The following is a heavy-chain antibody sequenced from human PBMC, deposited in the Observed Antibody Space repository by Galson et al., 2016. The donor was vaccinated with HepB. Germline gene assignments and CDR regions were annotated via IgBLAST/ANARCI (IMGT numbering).Heavy chain of an antibody. J-gene: IGHJ3*02. CDR2: IIPIFGTA. Sequence: SVKVSCKASGGTFSTYAITWVRQAPGQGLEWMGGIIPIFGTANYAQKFQDRVTITADESTTTADMELSSLRSGDTAVYYCARASLPYQLLGTFDIWGQGTMVTVSS. CDR3: ARASLPYQLLGTFDI. D-gene: IGHD2-2*01. CDR1: GGTFSTYA. V-gene: IGHV1-69*13.